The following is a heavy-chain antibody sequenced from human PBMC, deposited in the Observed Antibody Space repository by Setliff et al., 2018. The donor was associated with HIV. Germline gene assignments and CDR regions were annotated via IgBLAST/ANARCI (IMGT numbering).Heavy chain of an antibody. Sequence: SETLSLTCAVHGGSFSGYYWSWIRQPPGKGLEWIGEINHSGSTNYNPSLKSRVTISVDTSKNQFSLKVSSVTAADTAVYYCARAVHSPSIYYYVFDYWGQGTLVTVSS. CDR3: ARAVHSPSIYYYVFDY. CDR2: INHSGST. J-gene: IGHJ4*02. D-gene: IGHD3-22*01. CDR1: GGSFSGYY. V-gene: IGHV4-34*01.